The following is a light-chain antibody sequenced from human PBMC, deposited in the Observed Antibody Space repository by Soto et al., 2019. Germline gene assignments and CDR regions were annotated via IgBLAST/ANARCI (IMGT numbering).Light chain of an antibody. CDR1: SSDVGGYNY. Sequence: QSALTQPASVSGSPGQSITISCTGTSSDVGGYNYVSWYQQHPGKAPKLMIYEVSNRPSGVSHRFSGSKSGNTASLTISGIHAEDEAADYCSSYTSSSTPDVFGTGTKLTVL. CDR2: EVS. J-gene: IGLJ1*01. V-gene: IGLV2-14*01. CDR3: SSYTSSSTPDV.